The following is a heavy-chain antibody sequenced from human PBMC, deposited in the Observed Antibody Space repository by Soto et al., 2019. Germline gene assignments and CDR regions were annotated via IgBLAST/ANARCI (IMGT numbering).Heavy chain of an antibody. V-gene: IGHV1-18*01. J-gene: IGHJ5*02. CDR3: ARDIAAAGTHNWFDP. Sequence: QVQLVQSGAEVKKPGASVKVSCKASGYTFTIYGISWVRQAPGQGLEWMGWISAYNGNTNYAQKLQGRVTMTTDTSTSIDYMELGSLRSDDTAVYYCARDIAAAGTHNWFDPWGQGTLVTVSS. CDR1: GYTFTIYG. CDR2: ISAYNGNT. D-gene: IGHD6-13*01.